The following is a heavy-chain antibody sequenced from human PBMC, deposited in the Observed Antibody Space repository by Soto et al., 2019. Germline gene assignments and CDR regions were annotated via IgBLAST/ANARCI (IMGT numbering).Heavy chain of an antibody. D-gene: IGHD6-19*01. CDR2: IIPMLDKT. CDR3: ASGSRSGWYKNWFDP. V-gene: IGHV1-69*02. CDR1: GGTFSNHI. Sequence: ASVKVSCKASGGTFSNHIITWVRQAPGQGPEWMGRIIPMLDKTNYAQKFQGRVTITRDTSASTAYMELSSLRSEDTAVYYCASGSRSGWYKNWFDPWGQGTLVTVSS. J-gene: IGHJ5*02.